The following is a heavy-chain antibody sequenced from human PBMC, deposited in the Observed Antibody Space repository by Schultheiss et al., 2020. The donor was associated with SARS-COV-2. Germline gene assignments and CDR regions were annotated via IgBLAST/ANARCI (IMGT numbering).Heavy chain of an antibody. J-gene: IGHJ3*02. D-gene: IGHD2-2*01. CDR1: GGSISSGGYY. CDR3: ARVAIVVVPAARVYAFDI. V-gene: IGHV4-31*03. CDR2: IYYSGST. Sequence: LSCTVSGGSISSGGYYWSWIRQHPGKGLEWIGYIYYSGSTYYNPSLKSRVTISVDTSKNQFSLKLSSVTAADTAVYYCARVAIVVVPAARVYAFDIWGQGTMVTVSS.